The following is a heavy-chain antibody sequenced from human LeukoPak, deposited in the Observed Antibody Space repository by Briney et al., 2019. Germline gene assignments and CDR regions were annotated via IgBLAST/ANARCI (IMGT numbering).Heavy chain of an antibody. D-gene: IGHD6-13*01. CDR1: GGSFSGYY. V-gene: IGHV4-34*01. CDR2: INHSGST. CDR3: ARGVNEGKQLVQSDS. J-gene: IGHJ5*01. Sequence: SETLSLTCAVYGGSFSGYYWSWIRQPPGKGLEWIGEINHSGSTNYNPSLKSRVTISVDTSKNQFSLKLSSVTAADTAVYYCARGVNEGKQLVQSDSWGQETLVTVSS.